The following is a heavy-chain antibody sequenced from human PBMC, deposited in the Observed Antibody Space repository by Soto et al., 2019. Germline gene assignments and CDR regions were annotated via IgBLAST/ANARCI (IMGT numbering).Heavy chain of an antibody. V-gene: IGHV1-69*08. J-gene: IGHJ4*02. CDR2: IIPFVGTT. CDR1: GGTFSTYT. Sequence: QVQLVQSGAEVKKPGSSVNVSCKASGGTFSTYTFSWVRQAPGQGLEWMGRIIPFVGTTNYAQKFQGRVTITADKSTSTAYMELSSLRSEDTAVYYCAREDYDDYYFDYWGQGTLVTVSS. D-gene: IGHD4-17*01. CDR3: AREDYDDYYFDY.